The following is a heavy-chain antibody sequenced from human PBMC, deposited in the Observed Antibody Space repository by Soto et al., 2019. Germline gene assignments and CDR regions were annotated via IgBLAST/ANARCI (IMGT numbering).Heavy chain of an antibody. Sequence: NPSETLSLTCTIYGGSFSGYYWTWIRQPPGKGLEWIGEINHSGTTNYSPSPKRRVSISVDMSKDKFSLNLSSVTAADTAVYYCASGKTRTARPSLRYYYYGLDVWGQGTTVTVSS. V-gene: IGHV4-34*01. J-gene: IGHJ6*02. CDR3: ASGKTRTARPSLRYYYYGLDV. D-gene: IGHD6-6*01. CDR2: INHSGTT. CDR1: GGSFSGYY.